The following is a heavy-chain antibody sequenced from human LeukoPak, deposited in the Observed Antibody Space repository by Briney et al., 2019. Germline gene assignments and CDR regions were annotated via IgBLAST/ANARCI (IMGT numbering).Heavy chain of an antibody. Sequence: AGGSLRLSCPASGFIFSDHAMNWVRQAPGKGLEWVSIISARDGRTYYADSVKGRFTISRDNSKNTLYLQMNGLRVEDTAVYYCAKDRNDWKQGIDSWGQGTLVTVST. CDR2: ISARDGRT. J-gene: IGHJ4*02. D-gene: IGHD1-1*01. CDR1: GFIFSDHA. V-gene: IGHV3-23*01. CDR3: AKDRNDWKQGIDS.